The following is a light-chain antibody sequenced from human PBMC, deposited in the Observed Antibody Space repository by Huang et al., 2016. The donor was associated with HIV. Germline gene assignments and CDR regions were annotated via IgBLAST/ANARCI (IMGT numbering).Light chain of an antibody. J-gene: IGKJ5*01. Sequence: DIVMTQSPLSLSVTPGVPASISCRSSQSLLHSNGYNYLDWYLQRPGQSPQLLIYLGSNRASGVPDRFSGSGSGTDFTLKISRVEAEDIGVYYCMQSLQTITFGQGTRLEIK. CDR1: QSLLHSNGYNY. CDR3: MQSLQTIT. CDR2: LGS. V-gene: IGKV2-28*01.